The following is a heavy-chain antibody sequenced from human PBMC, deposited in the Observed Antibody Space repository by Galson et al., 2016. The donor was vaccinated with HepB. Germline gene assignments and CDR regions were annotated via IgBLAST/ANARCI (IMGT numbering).Heavy chain of an antibody. V-gene: IGHV3-23*01. CDR1: GFAFSSHA. CDR2: ISGGGDST. Sequence: SLRLSCAASGFAFSSHAVSWVRQAPGKGLEWVSFISGGGDSTYFAESVKGRFTISRDNSESTVYLQMNRLRAEDTAVYYCAKDRGFGSYRFGAFDIWGQGTVVTVSS. J-gene: IGHJ3*02. D-gene: IGHD1-26*01. CDR3: AKDRGFGSYRFGAFDI.